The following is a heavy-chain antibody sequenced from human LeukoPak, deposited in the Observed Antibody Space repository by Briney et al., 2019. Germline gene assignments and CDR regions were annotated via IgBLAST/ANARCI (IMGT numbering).Heavy chain of an antibody. CDR2: IYTSGST. CDR3: ARDRRSSWKNYYYYYMDV. D-gene: IGHD6-13*01. V-gene: IGHV4-4*07. Sequence: SETLSLTCTVSGGSISSYYWSWIRQPAGKGLEWIGRIYTSGSTNYNPSLKSRVTMSVDTSKNQFSLKLSSVTAADTAVYYCARDRRSSWKNYYYYYMDVWGKGTTVTISS. CDR1: GGSISSYY. J-gene: IGHJ6*03.